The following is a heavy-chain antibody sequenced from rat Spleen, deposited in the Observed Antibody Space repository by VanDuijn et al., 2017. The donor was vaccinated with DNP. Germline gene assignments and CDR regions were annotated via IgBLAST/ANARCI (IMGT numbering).Heavy chain of an antibody. J-gene: IGHJ2*01. CDR1: GFTFSDYN. CDR3: TTLNYYASLSGYFDY. D-gene: IGHD1-12*01. V-gene: IGHV5-7*01. CDR2: IHSDGSST. Sequence: EVRLVESGGGLVQPGRSLKLSCAASGFTFSDYNMAWVRQAPKKGLEWVATIHSDGSSTYYRDSVRGRFTFSRDNAEGTLYLQMDSLRSEDTATYYCTTLNYYASLSGYFDYWGQGVMVTVSS.